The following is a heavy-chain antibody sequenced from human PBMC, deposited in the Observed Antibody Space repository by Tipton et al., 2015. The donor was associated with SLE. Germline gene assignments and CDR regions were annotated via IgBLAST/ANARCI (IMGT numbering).Heavy chain of an antibody. Sequence: TLSLTCTVSGGSIRTSNYFWGWIRQHPGKGREWVGSIYDSGTTYNNPSLKSRGTISVDTSKNEFSLNLKSVTATDTAVYYCARGMIAVARSQSLGFDIWGQGTMVTVSS. CDR3: ARGMIAVARSQSLGFDI. J-gene: IGHJ3*02. V-gene: IGHV4-39*01. CDR1: GGSIRTSNYF. CDR2: IYDSGTT. D-gene: IGHD6-19*01.